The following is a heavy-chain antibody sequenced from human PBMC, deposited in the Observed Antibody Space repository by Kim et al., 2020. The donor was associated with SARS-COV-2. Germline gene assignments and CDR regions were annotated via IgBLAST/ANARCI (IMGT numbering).Heavy chain of an antibody. Sequence: GGSLRLSCAASGFTFSSYAMSWVRQAPGKGLEWVSAISGSDGSTYYADSVKGRFTISRDNSKNTLYLQMNSLRAEDTAVYYCGTILGYYGMDVWGQGTTVTVSS. J-gene: IGHJ6*02. CDR1: GFTFSSYA. D-gene: IGHD3-3*01. CDR2: ISGSDGST. V-gene: IGHV3-23*01. CDR3: GTILGYYGMDV.